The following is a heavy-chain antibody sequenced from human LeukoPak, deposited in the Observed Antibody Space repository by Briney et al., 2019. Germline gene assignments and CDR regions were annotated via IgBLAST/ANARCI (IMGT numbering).Heavy chain of an antibody. CDR1: GFTFSSYE. CDR3: ANDLSRSWYFDY. D-gene: IGHD6-13*01. J-gene: IGHJ4*02. Sequence: PGGSLRLSCAASGFTFSSYEMSWVRQAPGKGLEWVALISYEGSNKYYADSVEGRFSISRDNSNNTLYLQMNSLRTEDTAVYYCANDLSRSWYFDYWGQGTLVTVSS. CDR2: ISYEGSNK. V-gene: IGHV3-30*18.